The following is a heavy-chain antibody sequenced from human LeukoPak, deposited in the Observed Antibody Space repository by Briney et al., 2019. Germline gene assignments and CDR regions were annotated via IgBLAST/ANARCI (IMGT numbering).Heavy chain of an antibody. Sequence: PSETLSLTCAVYGGSFSGYYWSWIRQPPGKGLEWIGYIYYSGSTKYNPSLKSRVTIAVDTSRNQFSLKLNSVTAADTAVYYCAKSNGYGLVDIWGQGTMVTVSS. CDR2: IYYSGST. CDR3: AKSNGYGLVDI. J-gene: IGHJ3*02. D-gene: IGHD3-10*01. CDR1: GGSFSGYY. V-gene: IGHV4-34*11.